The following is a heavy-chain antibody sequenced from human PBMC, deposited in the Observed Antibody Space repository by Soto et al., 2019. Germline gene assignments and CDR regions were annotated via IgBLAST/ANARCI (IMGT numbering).Heavy chain of an antibody. Sequence: GASVKVSCKASGYTFTSYAMHWVRQAPGQRLEWMGWINAGKDNTKYSQKFQGRVTSTRDTSASTAYMELSSLRSEATSVYYCASEGLLEWDYYYYSRMDVWGQGAPATVS. CDR1: GYTFTSYA. J-gene: IGHJ6*02. D-gene: IGHD3-3*01. CDR3: ASEGLLEWDYYYYSRMDV. CDR2: INAGKDNT. V-gene: IGHV1-3*01.